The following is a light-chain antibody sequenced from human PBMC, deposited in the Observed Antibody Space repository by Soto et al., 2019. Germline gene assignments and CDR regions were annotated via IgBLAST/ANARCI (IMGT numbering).Light chain of an antibody. J-gene: IGLJ1*01. CDR1: SSNIGAGYD. CDR3: QSYDSRLSGYV. V-gene: IGLV1-40*01. Sequence: QSVLTQPLSVSGAPGQRVTISCTGSSSNIGAGYDVHWYMQLPGTAPKLLVYTNNNRPSGVPDRFSGSKSGTSASLAITGLQAEDEADYYCQSYDSRLSGYVFGSGTKVTVL. CDR2: TNN.